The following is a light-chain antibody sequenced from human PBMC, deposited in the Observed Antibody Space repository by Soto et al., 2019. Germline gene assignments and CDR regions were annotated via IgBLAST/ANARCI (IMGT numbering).Light chain of an antibody. Sequence: QSALTQPRSVSGSPGQSVTISCTGTSSDVGGYNYVSWYQQHPGKAPKLMIYGVSKRPSGVPDRFSGSKSGTTASLTISGLQAEDAADYYCCSYAGSYTDVFGTGTKVTVL. CDR3: CSYAGSYTDV. CDR1: SSDVGGYNY. CDR2: GVS. V-gene: IGLV2-11*01. J-gene: IGLJ1*01.